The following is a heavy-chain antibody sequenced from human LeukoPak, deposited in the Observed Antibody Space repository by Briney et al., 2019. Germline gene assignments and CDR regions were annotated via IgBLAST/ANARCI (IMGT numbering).Heavy chain of an antibody. CDR1: GGSISSSSYY. CDR2: IYYSGST. CDR3: ARLIASGRAAAGYGGY. J-gene: IGHJ4*02. Sequence: SETLSLTCTVSGGSISSSSYYWGWIRQPPGKGLEWIGSIYYSGSTYYNPSLKSRVTISVDTSKNQFSLKLSSVTAADTAVYYCARLIASGRAAAGYGGYWGQGTLVTVSP. V-gene: IGHV4-39*01. D-gene: IGHD6-13*01.